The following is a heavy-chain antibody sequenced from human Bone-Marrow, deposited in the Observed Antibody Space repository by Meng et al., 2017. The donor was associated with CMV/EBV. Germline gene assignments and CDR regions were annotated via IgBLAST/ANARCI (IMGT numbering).Heavy chain of an antibody. CDR1: GFTFDDYG. Sequence: GGSLRLSCAASGFTFDDYGMSWVRQAPGKGLEWVSGINWNGGSTGYADSVKGRFTISRDNAKNSLYLQMNSLRAEDTALYYCAILPGIVTSTYYWGQGTLVTVSS. V-gene: IGHV3-20*04. J-gene: IGHJ4*02. CDR2: INWNGGST. CDR3: AILPGIVTSTYY. D-gene: IGHD2-21*01.